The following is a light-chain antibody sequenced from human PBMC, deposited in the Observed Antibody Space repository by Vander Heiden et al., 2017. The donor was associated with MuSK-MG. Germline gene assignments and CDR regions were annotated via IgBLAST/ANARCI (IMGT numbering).Light chain of an antibody. J-gene: IGLJ2*01. V-gene: IGLV2-8*01. CDR1: SSDVGGYNY. CDR3: SSYAGSNNFGV. CDR2: EVS. Sequence: QSALTQPPSASGSPGQSVTISCTGTSSDVGGYNYVSWYQQHPGKAPKLMIYEVSKRPSGVPDRFSGSKSGNTASLTVSGLQAEDKADYYCSSYAGSNNFGVFGGGTNLTVL.